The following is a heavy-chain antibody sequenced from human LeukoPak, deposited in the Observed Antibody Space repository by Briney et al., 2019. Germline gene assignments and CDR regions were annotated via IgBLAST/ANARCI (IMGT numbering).Heavy chain of an antibody. V-gene: IGHV7-4-1*02. J-gene: IGHJ4*02. Sequence: ASVNVSCKASGYTFNTYAMNWVRQAPGQGLEWMGWINTNTGKPTYDQGFRGRFDFSLDTSVNTAYLQISSLQTEDTAVYYCARSGADNWNYEFDYWGQGTLVTVSS. CDR3: ARSGADNWNYEFDY. CDR2: INTNTGKP. CDR1: GYTFNTYA. D-gene: IGHD1-7*01.